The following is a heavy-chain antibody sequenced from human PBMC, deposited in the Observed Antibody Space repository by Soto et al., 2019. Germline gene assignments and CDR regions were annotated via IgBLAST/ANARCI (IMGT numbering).Heavy chain of an antibody. CDR1: GFTFSSYG. Sequence: QVQLVESGGGVVQPGRSLRLSCAASGFTFSSYGMHWVRQAPGKGLEWVAVIWYDGSNKYYADSVKGRFTISRDNSKNPLYLHMNSMRAEDAAVYYCASGQSIIEDEAVDGPFDYWGQGTLVTVSS. J-gene: IGHJ4*02. V-gene: IGHV3-33*01. D-gene: IGHD6-19*01. CDR2: IWYDGSNK. CDR3: ASGQSIIEDEAVDGPFDY.